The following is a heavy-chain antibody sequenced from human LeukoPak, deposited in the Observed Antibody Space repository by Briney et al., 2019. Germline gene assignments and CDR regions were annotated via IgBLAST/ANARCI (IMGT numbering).Heavy chain of an antibody. CDR3: ARGDTGGRGFDY. V-gene: IGHV5-51*01. D-gene: IGHD5-18*01. Sequence: ESLKISCQGSGYSFTNYWIGWVRQMPGKGLEWMGIIYPGDSDTRYRASFQGPVTMSVDKSISTAYLQWSSLKASDTAMYYCARGDTGGRGFDYWGQGTLVTVSS. CDR1: GYSFTNYW. CDR2: IYPGDSDT. J-gene: IGHJ4*02.